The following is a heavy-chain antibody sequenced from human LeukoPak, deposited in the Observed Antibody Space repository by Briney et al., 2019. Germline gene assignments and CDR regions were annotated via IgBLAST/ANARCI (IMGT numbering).Heavy chain of an antibody. J-gene: IGHJ4*02. V-gene: IGHV4-34*01. CDR2: INHSGST. Sequence: SETLSLTCAVYGGSFSGYYWSWIRQPPGKGLEWIGEINHSGSTNYNPSLKSRVTISVDTSENQFSLKLSSVTAADTAVYYCARGGRRDYYDSSGYPQDFDYWGQGTLVTVSS. CDR3: ARGGRRDYYDSSGYPQDFDY. CDR1: GGSFSGYY. D-gene: IGHD3-22*01.